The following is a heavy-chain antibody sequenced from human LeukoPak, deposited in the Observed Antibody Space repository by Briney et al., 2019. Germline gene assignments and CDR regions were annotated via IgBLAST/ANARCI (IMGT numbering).Heavy chain of an antibody. CDR3: ARESTGTFDY. CDR2: ISYDGSNK. D-gene: IGHD3-10*01. Sequence: GGSLRLSCAASGFTFSSYVMLWVRQAPGKGLEWVAVISYDGSNKYYADSVKGRFTISRDNSKNTVYLQMNSLRADDTAVYYCARESTGTFDYWGQGTLVTVSS. CDR1: GFTFSSYV. V-gene: IGHV3-30*04. J-gene: IGHJ4*02.